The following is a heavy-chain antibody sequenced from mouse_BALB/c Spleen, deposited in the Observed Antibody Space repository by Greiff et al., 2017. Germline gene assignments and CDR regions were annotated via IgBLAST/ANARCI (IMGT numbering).Heavy chain of an antibody. CDR2: ISSGGSYT. CDR1: GFTFSSYT. J-gene: IGHJ2*01. D-gene: IGHD2-9*01. CDR3: TSAYYGFYFDY. Sequence: DVMLVESGGGLVKPGGSLKLSCAASGFTFSSYTMSWVRQTPEKRLEWVATISSGGSYTYYPDSVKGRFTISRDNAKNTLYLHMSSLKSEDTAMYYCTSAYYGFYFDYWGQGTTLTVSS. V-gene: IGHV5-6-4*01.